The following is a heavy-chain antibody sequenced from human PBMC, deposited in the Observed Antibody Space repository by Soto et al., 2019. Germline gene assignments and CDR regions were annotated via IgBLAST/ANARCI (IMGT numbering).Heavy chain of an antibody. J-gene: IGHJ6*02. CDR1: GFTFSSYS. Sequence: EVQLVESGGGLVKPGGSLRLSCAASGFTFSSYSMNWVRQAPGKGLEWVSSISSSSSYIYYADSVKGRFNISRDNAKNSLYLQMNSLRAEDTAVYYCARPQITLNLAWYIGLGYGMDVWGQGTTVTVSS. V-gene: IGHV3-21*01. D-gene: IGHD3-16*01. CDR2: ISSSSSYI. CDR3: ARPQITLNLAWYIGLGYGMDV.